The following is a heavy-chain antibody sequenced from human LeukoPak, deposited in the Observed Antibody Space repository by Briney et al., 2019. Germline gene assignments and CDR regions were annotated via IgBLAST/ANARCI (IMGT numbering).Heavy chain of an antibody. CDR2: ISAYNGNT. Sequence: ASVKVSCKASGYTFTSYGISWVRQAPGQGLEWMGWISAYNGNTNYAQKLQGRVTMTTDTSTSTAYMELSSLRSEDTAVYYCAAIRRGYSGYDDLDYWGQGTLVTVSS. V-gene: IGHV1-18*01. D-gene: IGHD5-12*01. J-gene: IGHJ4*02. CDR1: GYTFTSYG. CDR3: AAIRRGYSGYDDLDY.